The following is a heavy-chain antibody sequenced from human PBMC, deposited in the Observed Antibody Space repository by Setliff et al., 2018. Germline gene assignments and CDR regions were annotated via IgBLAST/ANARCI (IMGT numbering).Heavy chain of an antibody. Sequence: SETLSLTCTVSGASIGSGSHYWSWIQQPAGRGLEWIGRIYTSGTTNYSPSLKSRVSISSDTSKNVISLKLNSVTAADTAVYFCAREYVVISFVRNTHSHYGMDVWGQGTTVTVSS. J-gene: IGHJ6*02. V-gene: IGHV4-61*02. CDR1: GASIGSGSHY. CDR2: IYTSGTT. CDR3: AREYVVISFVRNTHSHYGMDV. D-gene: IGHD2-21*01.